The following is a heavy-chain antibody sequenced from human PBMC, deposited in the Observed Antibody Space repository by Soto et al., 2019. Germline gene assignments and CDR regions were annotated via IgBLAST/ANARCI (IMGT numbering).Heavy chain of an antibody. D-gene: IGHD3-10*01. Sequence: ESGGGLVQPGGSLRLSCAASGFTFRDYWMSWVRQAPGKGLECVANIKRDGSEKYYVDPVKGRFTISRDNAKNSLYLQMSSLRAEDTAVYYCATSMGRGGNDYWGQGTLVTVSS. J-gene: IGHJ4*02. CDR3: ATSMGRGGNDY. CDR2: IKRDGSEK. V-gene: IGHV3-7*05. CDR1: GFTFRDYW.